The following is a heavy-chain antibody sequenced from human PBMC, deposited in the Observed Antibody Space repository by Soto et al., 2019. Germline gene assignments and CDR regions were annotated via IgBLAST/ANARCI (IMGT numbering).Heavy chain of an antibody. CDR3: TKNYYFDS. J-gene: IGHJ4*02. CDR1: GFTFSNYA. CDR2: INIVGGAT. V-gene: IGHV3-23*01. Sequence: EVQLLESGGGLVQPGGSLRLSCVASGFTFSNYAMSWVRQAPAKAPEWVSSINIVGGATNYADSVRGRFTMSRDDSTNTVFLQMNSLRADDTAVYYCTKNYYFDSGGQGTLFTVSS.